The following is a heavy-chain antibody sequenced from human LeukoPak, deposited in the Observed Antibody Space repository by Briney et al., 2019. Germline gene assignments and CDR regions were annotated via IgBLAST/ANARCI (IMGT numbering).Heavy chain of an antibody. V-gene: IGHV4-34*01. Sequence: PSETLSLTCAVYGGSFSGYYWSWIRQPPGKGLEWIGEINHSGSTNYNPSLKSRVTISVDTSKNQFSLKLSSVTAADTAVYHCARGHSISTVVTPPYRWGQGTLVTVSS. J-gene: IGHJ4*02. CDR2: INHSGST. CDR1: GGSFSGYY. D-gene: IGHD4-23*01. CDR3: ARGHSISTVVTPPYR.